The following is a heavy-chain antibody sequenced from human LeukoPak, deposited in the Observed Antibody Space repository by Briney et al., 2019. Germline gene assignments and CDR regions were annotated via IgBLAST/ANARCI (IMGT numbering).Heavy chain of an antibody. V-gene: IGHV3-21*01. CDR1: GFNFSTYS. CDR2: ISSSSSYI. CDR3: ARDSTDYGDHPFDY. D-gene: IGHD4-17*01. J-gene: IGHJ4*02. Sequence: GGSLRLSCAASGFNFSTYSMNWVRQAPGKGLEWVSSISSSSSYIYYADSVKGRFTISRDNAKNSLYLQMNSLRAEDTAVYYCARDSTDYGDHPFDYWGQGTLVTVSS.